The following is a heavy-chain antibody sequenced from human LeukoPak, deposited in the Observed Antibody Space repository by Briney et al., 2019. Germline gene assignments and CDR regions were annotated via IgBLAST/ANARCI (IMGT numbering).Heavy chain of an antibody. Sequence: PGRSLRLSCTASGFTFCDYAMSWVRQAPGKGLEWVGFIRSKAYGGTTEYAASVKGRFTISRDDSKSIAYLQMNSLKTEDTAVYYCTRSGATVSGWPFPYDYWGQGTLVTVSS. CDR3: TRSGATVSGWPFPYDY. CDR1: GFTFCDYA. J-gene: IGHJ4*02. D-gene: IGHD6-19*01. CDR2: IRSKAYGGTT. V-gene: IGHV3-49*04.